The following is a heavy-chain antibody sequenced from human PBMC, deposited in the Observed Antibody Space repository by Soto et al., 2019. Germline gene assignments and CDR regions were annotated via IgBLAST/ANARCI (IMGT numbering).Heavy chain of an antibody. CDR3: AKLGGGYIFGPYLDY. CDR2: INTGNGNT. Sequence: QVQIVQSGAEVKKPGASVKVSCKTSGYTFTLYTIHWVRQAPGQRLEWMGWINTGNGNTKYSQRFQGIVTMSKDTSTSTAYMELSSLTSEDTAVYYCAKLGGGYIFGPYLDYWGQGTLVTVSS. J-gene: IGHJ4*02. D-gene: IGHD5-18*01. CDR1: GYTFTLYT. V-gene: IGHV1-3*04.